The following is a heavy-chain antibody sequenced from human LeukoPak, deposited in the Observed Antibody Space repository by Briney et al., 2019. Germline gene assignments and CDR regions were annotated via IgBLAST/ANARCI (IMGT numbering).Heavy chain of an antibody. V-gene: IGHV1-46*01. Sequence: ASVKVSCKASGYTFTSYYMHWVRQAPGQGLEWMGIINPSGGSTSYAQKFQGRVTMTRDTSTSTVYMELSSLRSGDTAVYYCARDHDILTGYQPNWFDPWGQGTLVTVSS. CDR1: GYTFTSYY. CDR2: INPSGGST. CDR3: ARDHDILTGYQPNWFDP. J-gene: IGHJ5*02. D-gene: IGHD3-9*01.